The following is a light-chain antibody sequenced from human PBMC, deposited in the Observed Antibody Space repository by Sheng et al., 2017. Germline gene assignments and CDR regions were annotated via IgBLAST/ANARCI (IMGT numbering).Light chain of an antibody. CDR3: QQYDNFPYT. J-gene: IGKJ2*01. Sequence: DIQMTQSPSSLSASVGDRITITCQASHDITNYLNWYQHKPGKAPTLLIYHASNLETGVPSRFIGSGSGTEFTFTISSLQPEDIATYYCQQYDNFPYTFGPGDQAGDQ. CDR1: HDITNY. CDR2: HAS. V-gene: IGKV1-33*01.